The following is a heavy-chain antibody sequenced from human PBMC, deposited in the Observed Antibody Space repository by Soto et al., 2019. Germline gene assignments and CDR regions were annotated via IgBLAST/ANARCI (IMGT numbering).Heavy chain of an antibody. CDR1: GGSFSGYY. Sequence: SETLSLTCAVYGGSFSGYYWSWIRQPPGKGLEWIGEINHSGSTNYNPSLKSRVTISVDTSKNQFSLKLSSVTAADTAVYYCARGGKSYSRPLGWFDPWGQGTLVTVSS. V-gene: IGHV4-34*01. J-gene: IGHJ5*02. D-gene: IGHD6-13*01. CDR3: ARGGKSYSRPLGWFDP. CDR2: INHSGST.